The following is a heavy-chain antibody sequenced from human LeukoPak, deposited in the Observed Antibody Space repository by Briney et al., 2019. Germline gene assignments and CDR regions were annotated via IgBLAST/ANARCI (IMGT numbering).Heavy chain of an antibody. V-gene: IGHV4-30-2*01. CDR2: IYHSGST. CDR1: GGSISSGGYY. CDR3: AREEQQLIPYMDV. Sequence: SETLSLTCTVSGGSISSGGYYWSWIRQPPGKGLEWIGYIYHSGSTYYNPSLKSRVTISVDRSKNQFSLKLSSVTAADTAVYYCAREEQQLIPYMDVGGKGTTVTVSS. J-gene: IGHJ6*03. D-gene: IGHD6-13*01.